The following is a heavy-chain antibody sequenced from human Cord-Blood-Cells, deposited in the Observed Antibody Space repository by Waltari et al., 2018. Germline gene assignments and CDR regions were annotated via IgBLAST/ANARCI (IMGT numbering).Heavy chain of an antibody. CDR1: GGSISSSSYY. Sequence: QLQLQESGPGLVKPSETLSLTCTVSGGSISSSSYYWGWIRQPPVKGLEWIGSIYYSGSNYYNPSLKDRVTISVDPSKNQFSLKLSSVTAADTAVYYCARRVVVLMVYAIGSEYYFDYWGQGTLVTVSS. V-gene: IGHV4-39*01. J-gene: IGHJ4*02. CDR3: ARRVVVLMVYAIGSEYYFDY. CDR2: IYYSGSN. D-gene: IGHD2-8*01.